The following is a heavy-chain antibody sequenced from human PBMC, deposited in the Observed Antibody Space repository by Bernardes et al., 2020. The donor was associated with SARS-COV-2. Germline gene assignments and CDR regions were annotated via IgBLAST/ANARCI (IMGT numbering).Heavy chain of an antibody. V-gene: IGHV1-3*01. CDR2: INAGNGNT. D-gene: IGHD6-19*01. CDR3: AREPIWLGPNHNYYYGMDV. J-gene: IGHJ6*02. CDR1: GYTFTSYA. Sequence: ASVKVSCKASGYTFTSYAMHWVRQAPGQRLEWMGWINAGNGNTKYSQKFQGRVTITRDTSASTAYMELSSLRSEDTAVYYCAREPIWLGPNHNYYYGMDVWGQGTTVTVSS.